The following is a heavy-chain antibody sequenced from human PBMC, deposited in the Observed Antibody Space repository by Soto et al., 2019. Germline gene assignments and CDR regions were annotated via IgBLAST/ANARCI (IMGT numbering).Heavy chain of an antibody. V-gene: IGHV5-51*01. CDR1: GYSFTGYW. Sequence: GESLKISCKGSGYSFTGYWIGWVRQMPGKGLEWMGIIYPGDSDTRYSPSFQGQVTISADKSISTAYLQWSSLKASDTAMYYCARRSSGWSRYYYGMDVWGQGTTVTVSS. CDR2: IYPGDSDT. D-gene: IGHD6-19*01. J-gene: IGHJ6*02. CDR3: ARRSSGWSRYYYGMDV.